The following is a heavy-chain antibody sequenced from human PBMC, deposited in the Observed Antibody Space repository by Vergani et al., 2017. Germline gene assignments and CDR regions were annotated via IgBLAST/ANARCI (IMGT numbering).Heavy chain of an antibody. CDR3: ARQRPGSGWSPGDFDD. CDR2: SYYSGLT. CDR1: ADSISSGSYY. D-gene: IGHD6-19*01. V-gene: IGHV4-39*01. J-gene: IGHJ4*02. Sequence: QLQLQQSGPGLVQPSETLFLPCTVSADSISSGSYYWGWIRQPPGKSLEWIGSSYYSGLTYYNPSLKSPVAISVDTSKNQFSLKVTSVTAADTAVYFCARQRPGSGWSPGDFDDWGQGILVTVSS.